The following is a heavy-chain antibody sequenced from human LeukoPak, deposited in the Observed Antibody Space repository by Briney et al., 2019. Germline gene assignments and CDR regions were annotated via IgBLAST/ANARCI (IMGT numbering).Heavy chain of an antibody. V-gene: IGHV3-11*05. CDR1: GFTFSASY. CDR2: ISGDSGDT. J-gene: IGHJ5*02. D-gene: IGHD5-12*01. CDR3: ARGPVDSLNWFDP. Sequence: GGSLRLSCAASGFTFSASYMTWVRQAPGKGLEWLSYISGDSGDTNYADSVKGRFTISRDNAKNSLYLQMNSLRAEDTAVYYCARGPVDSLNWFDPWGQGTLVTVSS.